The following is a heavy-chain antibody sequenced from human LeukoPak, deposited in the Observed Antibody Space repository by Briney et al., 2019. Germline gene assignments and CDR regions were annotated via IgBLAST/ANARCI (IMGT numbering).Heavy chain of an antibody. D-gene: IGHD5-12*01. J-gene: IGHJ6*03. V-gene: IGHV1-18*01. Sequence: GASVKVSCKASGYTFTSYGISWVRQAPGQGLEWMGWISAYNGNTNYAQKLQGRVTMTTDTSTSTAYMELRSLRSDDTAVCYCATRRGYDEHYYYYYMDVWGKGTTVTVSS. CDR3: ATRRGYDEHYYYYYMDV. CDR1: GYTFTSYG. CDR2: ISAYNGNT.